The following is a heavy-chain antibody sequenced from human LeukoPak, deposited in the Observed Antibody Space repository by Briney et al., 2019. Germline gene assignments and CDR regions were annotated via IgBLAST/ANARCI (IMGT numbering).Heavy chain of an antibody. CDR2: IKQDGSEK. D-gene: IGHD3-3*01. CDR3: ASKGYDFWSGYYNFDY. Sequence: GGPLRLSCAASGFTFSSYWMSWVRQAPGKGLEWVANIKQDGSEKYYVDSVKGRFTISRDNSKNTLYLQMNSLRAEDTAVYYCASKGYDFWSGYYNFDYWGQGTLVTVSS. J-gene: IGHJ4*02. V-gene: IGHV3-7*03. CDR1: GFTFSSYW.